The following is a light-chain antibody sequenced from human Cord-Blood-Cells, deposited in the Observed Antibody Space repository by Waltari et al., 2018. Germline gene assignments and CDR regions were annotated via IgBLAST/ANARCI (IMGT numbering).Light chain of an antibody. CDR1: SSDVGSYNL. CDR2: EVS. CDR3: CSYAGSSTFV. V-gene: IGLV2-23*02. J-gene: IGLJ3*02. Sequence: QSALTQPASVSGSPGQSITISCTGTSSDVGSYNLVSWYQQHPGKAPKLMIYEVSKRPSGVSNRFSGSESGNAASLTISGRQAEDEADYYCCSYAGSSTFVFGGGTKLTVL.